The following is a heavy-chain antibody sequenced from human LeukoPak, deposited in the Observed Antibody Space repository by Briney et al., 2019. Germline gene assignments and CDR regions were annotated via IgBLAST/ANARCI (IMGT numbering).Heavy chain of an antibody. CDR3: ASTYYYGSGRLNYYYYMDV. CDR2: IFTSGST. J-gene: IGHJ6*03. D-gene: IGHD3-10*01. Sequence: SETLSLTCTVSGGSISSHSWSWIRQPAGKGLEWIGRIFTSGSTYYNPSLKSRVIMSVDTSKNQFSLKLSSVTAADTAVYYCASTYYYGSGRLNYYYYMDVWGKGTTVTVSS. CDR1: GGSISSHS. V-gene: IGHV4-4*07.